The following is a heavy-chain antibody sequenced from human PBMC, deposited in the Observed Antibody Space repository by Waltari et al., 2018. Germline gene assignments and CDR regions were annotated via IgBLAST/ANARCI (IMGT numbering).Heavy chain of an antibody. Sequence: EVQLLESGGGLVQPGGSLRLSCAASGFTFSSYAMSWVRPAPGKGLEWVSAISGSGGSTYYADSVKGRFTISRDNSKNTLYLQMNSLRAEDTAVYYCAKGRSYGDYPFDYWGQGTLVTVSS. CDR3: AKGRSYGDYPFDY. D-gene: IGHD4-17*01. J-gene: IGHJ4*02. V-gene: IGHV3-23*01. CDR2: ISGSGGST. CDR1: GFTFSSYA.